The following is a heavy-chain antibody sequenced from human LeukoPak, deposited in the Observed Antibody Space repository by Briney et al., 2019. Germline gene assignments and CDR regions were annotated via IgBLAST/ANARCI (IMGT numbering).Heavy chain of an antibody. Sequence: SVKASCKASGGTFSSNAISWVRQAPGQGLEWMGGIIPLFGTTNYAQKFQGRVTISADGSTSTAYMELNSLRSEDTAVYYCARVVVVVLIGGLGWFDPWGQGTLVTVSS. D-gene: IGHD2-2*01. CDR3: ARVVVVVLIGGLGWFDP. CDR2: IIPLFGTT. J-gene: IGHJ5*02. V-gene: IGHV1-69*13. CDR1: GGTFSSNA.